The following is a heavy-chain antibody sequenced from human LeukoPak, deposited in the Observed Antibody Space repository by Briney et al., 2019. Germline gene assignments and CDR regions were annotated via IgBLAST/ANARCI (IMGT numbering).Heavy chain of an antibody. CDR2: ISYTGTYI. D-gene: IGHD1-26*01. CDR3: VRDRGTYRPIDY. Sequence: PGGSLRLSCAASAFSLNTYNMNWVRQAPGKGLQFVSSISYTGTYIYYADSVKGRFTISRDNAQSSVYLQMNSLRAEDTAVYYCVRDRGTYRPIDYWGQGTLVTVSS. CDR1: AFSLNTYN. V-gene: IGHV3-21*04. J-gene: IGHJ4*02.